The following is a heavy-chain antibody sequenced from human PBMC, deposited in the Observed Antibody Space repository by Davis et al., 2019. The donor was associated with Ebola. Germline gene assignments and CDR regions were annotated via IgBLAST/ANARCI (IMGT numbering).Heavy chain of an antibody. J-gene: IGHJ3*02. Sequence: ASVKVSCKASGYTFTSYGISWVRHPPGLGLEWMGWISAYIGNTNYAQKLQGSLTMTTDTSTSTAYMELRSLRSDDTAVYYCARAFGAVAGTGGFDIWGQGTMVTVSS. D-gene: IGHD6-19*01. CDR2: ISAYIGNT. V-gene: IGHV1-18*01. CDR3: ARAFGAVAGTGGFDI. CDR1: GYTFTSYG.